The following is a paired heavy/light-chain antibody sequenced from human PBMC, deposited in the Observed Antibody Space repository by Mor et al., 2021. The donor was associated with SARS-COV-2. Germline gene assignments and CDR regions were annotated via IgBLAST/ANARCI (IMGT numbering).Heavy chain of an antibody. J-gene: IGHJ4*02. CDR2: INQSGRT. CDR3: ATAGGDYPGPWLW. D-gene: IGHD4-17*01. Sequence: QVQIQQWGAGLLKPSETLSLTCAVYGGSFSNYYWSWIRRPPGKGLEWIGEINQSGRTKYSPSLGSRVTVSLDTSRDQFYLRLSSVTAADTAIYYCATAGGDYPGPWLWWGQGTPVTVSS. V-gene: IGHV4-34*02. CDR1: GGSFSNYY.
Light chain of an antibody. CDR2: RNN. CDR3: SAWDSRLSAWV. V-gene: IGLV10-54*01. CDR1: SNDVGNQG. J-gene: IGLJ3*02. Sequence: QAGLTQPPSVSKGLRQTATLTCTGSSNDVGNQGAIWLQHHQGHPPKVLSHRNNNRPSGISERLSASRSGNTASLTITGLQPEDEADYYCSAWDSRLSAWVFGGGTKLTVL.